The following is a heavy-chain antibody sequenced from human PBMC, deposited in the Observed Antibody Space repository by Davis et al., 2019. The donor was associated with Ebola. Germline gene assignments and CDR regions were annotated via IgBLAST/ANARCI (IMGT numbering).Heavy chain of an antibody. CDR2: ISTAGTTI. Sequence: GESLKISCATSGFTFSDYYMSWIRQAPGKGLEWVSYISTAGTTIYYADSVKGRFTISRDNAKKSLYLQMSSLRAEDTAVYYCVRDAKRYFDWQVDYWGQGTLVTVPS. D-gene: IGHD3-9*01. CDR1: GFTFSDYY. V-gene: IGHV3-11*01. J-gene: IGHJ4*02. CDR3: VRDAKRYFDWQVDY.